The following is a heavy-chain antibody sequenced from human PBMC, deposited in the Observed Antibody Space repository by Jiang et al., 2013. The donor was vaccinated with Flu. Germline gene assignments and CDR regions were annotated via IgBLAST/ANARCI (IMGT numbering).Heavy chain of an antibody. J-gene: IGHJ3*02. V-gene: IGHV3-23*01. CDR2: ISGSGGST. Sequence: KGLEWVSAISGSGGSTYYADSVKGRFTISRDNSKNTLYLQMNSLRAEDTAVYYCAKVGYYYGPSAFDIWGQGTMVTVSS. D-gene: IGHD3-10*01. CDR3: AKVGYYYGPSAFDI.